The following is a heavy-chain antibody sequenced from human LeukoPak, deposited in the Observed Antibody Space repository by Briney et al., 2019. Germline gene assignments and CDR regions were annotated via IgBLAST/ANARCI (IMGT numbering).Heavy chain of an antibody. CDR1: GFTFSTYS. J-gene: IGHJ6*03. CDR3: AKGGGYEAQYYYYYLDV. Sequence: GGSLRLSCAASGFTFSTYSMTWVRQAPGKGLEWISHISAASWGIYYADSVKGRFTTSRDNAKNSVFLQMSSLRPDDTAVYYCAKGGGYEAQYYYYYLDVWGKGTTVTISS. CDR2: ISAASWGI. D-gene: IGHD5-12*01. V-gene: IGHV3-48*01.